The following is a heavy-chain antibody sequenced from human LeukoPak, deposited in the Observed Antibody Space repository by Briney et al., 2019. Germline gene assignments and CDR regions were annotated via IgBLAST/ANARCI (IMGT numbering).Heavy chain of an antibody. CDR3: ARQHRGSGWGTRDDY. CDR2: IYYSGST. Sequence: SETLSLTCTVSGGSFSTGSYYWGWIRQPPGKGLEWIGSIYYSGSTYYNPSLKSRVTISVDTSKNQFSLRLISVTAADTAVYYCARQHRGSGWGTRDDYWGQGTLVTVSS. V-gene: IGHV4-39*01. D-gene: IGHD6-19*01. CDR1: GGSFSTGSYY. J-gene: IGHJ4*02.